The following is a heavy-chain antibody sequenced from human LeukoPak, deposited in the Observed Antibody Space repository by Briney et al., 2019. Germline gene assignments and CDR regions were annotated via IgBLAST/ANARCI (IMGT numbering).Heavy chain of an antibody. J-gene: IGHJ5*02. Sequence: ASVTLSCKASGYTFAIYGINWVRRAPGQGLEWMAWISPCDGDTNYEQNFEGRVTMTTETSTSTAYMELRSLRSDDTAIYYCARDYCTRGGDCYKEDLFDPWGQGTLVT. CDR1: GYTFAIYG. CDR2: ISPCDGDT. V-gene: IGHV1-18*01. D-gene: IGHD2-21*02. CDR3: ARDYCTRGGDCYKEDLFDP.